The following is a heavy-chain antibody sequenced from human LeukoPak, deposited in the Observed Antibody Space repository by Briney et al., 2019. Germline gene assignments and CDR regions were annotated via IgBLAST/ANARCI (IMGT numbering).Heavy chain of an antibody. Sequence: GGSLRLCCAASGFTVITNDVTWVRQAPGKGLEWVSVLYSDGNTKYADSVQGRFTISRDNSKNTLYLEMNSLSPDDTAVYYCARGVEPLAANTLAYWGQGTLVTVSS. D-gene: IGHD1-14*01. V-gene: IGHV3-53*01. CDR1: GFTVITND. CDR2: LYSDGNT. J-gene: IGHJ4*02. CDR3: ARGVEPLAANTLAY.